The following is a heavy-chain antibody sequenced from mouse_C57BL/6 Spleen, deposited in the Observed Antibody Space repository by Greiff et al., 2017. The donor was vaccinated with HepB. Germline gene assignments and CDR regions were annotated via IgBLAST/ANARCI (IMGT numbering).Heavy chain of an antibody. Sequence: VQLKQSGAELVRPGASVKLSCTASGFNIKDYYMHWVKQRPEQGLEWIGRIDPEDGDTEYAPKFQGKATMTADTSSNTSYLQRSSLTSEDTAVYYCTSSYYSNRYYAMDYWGQGTSVTVSS. J-gene: IGHJ4*01. CDR1: GFNIKDYY. CDR3: TSSYYSNRYYAMDY. D-gene: IGHD2-5*01. CDR2: IDPEDGDT. V-gene: IGHV14-1*01.